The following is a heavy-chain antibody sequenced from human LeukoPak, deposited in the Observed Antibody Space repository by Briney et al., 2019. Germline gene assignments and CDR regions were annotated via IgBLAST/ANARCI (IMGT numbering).Heavy chain of an antibody. D-gene: IGHD3-10*01. CDR3: ARVLLWFGELSQYGMDV. V-gene: IGHV1-2*02. CDR2: INPNSGGT. Sequence: ASVKVSCKASGYTFTGYYMHWVRQAPGQGLEWMGWINPNSGGTNYAQKFQGRVTMTRDTSISTAYMEPSRLRSDDTAVYYCARVLLWFGELSQYGMDVWGQGTTVTVSS. CDR1: GYTFTGYY. J-gene: IGHJ6*02.